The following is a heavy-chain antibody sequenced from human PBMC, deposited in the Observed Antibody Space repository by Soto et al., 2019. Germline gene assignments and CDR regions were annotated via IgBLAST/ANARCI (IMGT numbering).Heavy chain of an antibody. V-gene: IGHV1-2*04. CDR1: GYTFTGYY. D-gene: IGHD1-26*01. CDR2: INPNSGGT. CDR3: ATGKYPSGSYVAFDI. Sequence: ASVKVSCKASGYTFTGYYMHWVRQAPGQGLEWMGWINPNSGGTNYAQKFQGWVTMTRDTSISTAYMELSRLRSDDTAVYYCATGKYPSGSYVAFDIWGQGTMVTVSS. J-gene: IGHJ3*02.